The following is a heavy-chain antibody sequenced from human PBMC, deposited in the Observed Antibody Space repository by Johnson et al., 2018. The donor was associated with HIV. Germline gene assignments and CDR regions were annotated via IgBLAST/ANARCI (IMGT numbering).Heavy chain of an antibody. CDR3: SIDPIFLGYWYHSSP. Sequence: VQLVESGGGLVQPGRSLRLSCTASGFTFGDYAMSWVRQAPGKGLEWVGFIRSESYGGTTEYAASVKGSFTISRDDSKTTVYRQMNSLKTDDTAVYFCSIDPIFLGYWYHSSPWGQGTMVTVSS. CDR1: GFTFGDYA. J-gene: IGHJ3*01. V-gene: IGHV3-49*04. D-gene: IGHD2-2*01. CDR2: IRSESYGGTT.